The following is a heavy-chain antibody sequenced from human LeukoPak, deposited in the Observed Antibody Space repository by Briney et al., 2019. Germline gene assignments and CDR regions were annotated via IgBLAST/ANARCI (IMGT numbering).Heavy chain of an antibody. D-gene: IGHD2-2*01. CDR1: GYTFTSYG. V-gene: IGHV1-18*01. CDR3: ARTAGVFRPALLY. CDR2: ISAYNGNT. J-gene: IGHJ4*02. Sequence: ASVKVSCKASGYTFTSYGISWVRQAPGQGLEWMGWISAYNGNTNYAQKLQGRVTMTRDTSTSTVYMELSSLRSEDTAVYYCARTAGVFRPALLYWGQGTLVTVSS.